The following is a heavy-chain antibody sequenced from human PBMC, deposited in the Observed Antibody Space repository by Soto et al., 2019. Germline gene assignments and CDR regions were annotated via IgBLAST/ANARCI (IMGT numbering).Heavy chain of an antibody. CDR1: GGTFSSYA. J-gene: IGHJ4*02. D-gene: IGHD3-9*01. CDR3: ARDKSPILTGYYMPCYFDY. CDR2: IIPIFGTA. V-gene: IGHV1-69*06. Sequence: ASVKVSCKASGGTFSSYAISWVRQAPGQGLEWMGGIIPIFGTANYAQKFQGRVTITADKSTSTAYMELSSLRSEDTAVYYCARDKSPILTGYYMPCYFDYWGQGTLVTVYS.